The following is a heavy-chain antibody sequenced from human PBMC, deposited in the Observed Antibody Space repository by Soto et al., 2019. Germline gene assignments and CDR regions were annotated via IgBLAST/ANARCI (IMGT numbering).Heavy chain of an antibody. D-gene: IGHD3-10*01. CDR3: ARESAGSHKNNWFDP. V-gene: IGHV4-34*01. CDR2: INHSGST. Sequence: SETLSLTCAVYGGSFSGYYWSWIRQPPGKGLEWIGDINHSGSTNFNPSLKSRVTISVDMSRNQLSLQLKSVTAADTAVYYCARESAGSHKNNWFDPWGQGTLVTVSS. J-gene: IGHJ5*02. CDR1: GGSFSGYY.